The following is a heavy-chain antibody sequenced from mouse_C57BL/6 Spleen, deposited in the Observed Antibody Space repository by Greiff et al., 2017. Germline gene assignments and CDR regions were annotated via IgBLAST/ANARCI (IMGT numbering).Heavy chain of an antibody. D-gene: IGHD2-3*01. J-gene: IGHJ1*03. CDR2: IYPYSGVS. CDR1: GYSFTGYY. CDR3: ARYDGYLDV. V-gene: IGHV1-31*01. Sequence: EVKVEESGPELVKPGASVKISCTASGYSFTGYYMHWVKQSHGNILDWIGYIYPYSGVSSYNQKFKGKATLTVDKSSSTAYMELRSLTSEDSAVYYCARYDGYLDVWGTGTTVTVSS.